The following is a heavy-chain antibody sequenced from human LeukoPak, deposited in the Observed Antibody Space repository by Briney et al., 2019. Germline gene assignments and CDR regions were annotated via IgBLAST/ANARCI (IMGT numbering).Heavy chain of an antibody. J-gene: IGHJ6*02. CDR3: ARGYEGYYYYYGLDV. CDR1: GDSVRNYH. Sequence: PSETLSLTCTVSGDSVRNYHWSWIRQPAGQGLEWIGRIFTSGITNYNPSLKSRVTMSVDTSKNQSSLKLSSLTAADTAIYYCARGYEGYYYYYGLDVWGHGTTVTVSS. V-gene: IGHV4-4*07. CDR2: IFTSGIT. D-gene: IGHD1-1*01.